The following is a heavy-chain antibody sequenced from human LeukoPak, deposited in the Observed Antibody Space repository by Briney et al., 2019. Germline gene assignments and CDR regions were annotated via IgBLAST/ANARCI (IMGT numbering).Heavy chain of an antibody. CDR2: ISSSSSTI. CDR1: GFTVSSNY. V-gene: IGHV3-48*01. D-gene: IGHD3-22*01. Sequence: GGSLRLSCAASGFTVSSNYMSWVRQAPGKGLEWVSYISSSSSTIYYADSVKGRFTISRDNAKNSLYLRMNSLRAEDTAVYYCAKGQYYYDSNYFDYWGQGTLVTVSS. J-gene: IGHJ4*02. CDR3: AKGQYYYDSNYFDY.